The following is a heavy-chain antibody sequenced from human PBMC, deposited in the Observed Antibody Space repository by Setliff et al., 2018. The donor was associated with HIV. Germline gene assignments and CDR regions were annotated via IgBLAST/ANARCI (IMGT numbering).Heavy chain of an antibody. D-gene: IGHD2-21*02. V-gene: IGHV4-39*01. CDR2: IYYSGST. CDR3: ARLGGGCGGDCYYAFDI. Sequence: SETLSLTCTVSGGSISSSSYYWGWIRQPPGKGLEWIVSIYYSGSTYYNPSLKSRVTISVDTSKNQFSLKLSSVTAADTAVYYCARLGGGCGGDCYYAFDIWGQGTMVTV. J-gene: IGHJ3*02. CDR1: GGSISSSSYY.